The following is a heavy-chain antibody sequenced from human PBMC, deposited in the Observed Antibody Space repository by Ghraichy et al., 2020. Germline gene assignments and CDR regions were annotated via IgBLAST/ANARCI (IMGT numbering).Heavy chain of an antibody. D-gene: IGHD2-15*01. V-gene: IGHV3-23*01. CDR3: AKAWGYCSGGACPSYNWFDP. CDR2: IGGKGGHT. J-gene: IGHJ5*02. CDR1: GFTFSNYA. Sequence: GGSLRLSCAGSGFTFSNYAMSWVRQAPGKGLEWVSTIGGKGGHTYYADSVKGRFTISRDNSKNTLYLQMNSLRVEDTAVYYCAKAWGYCSGGACPSYNWFDPWGQGTLVPVSS.